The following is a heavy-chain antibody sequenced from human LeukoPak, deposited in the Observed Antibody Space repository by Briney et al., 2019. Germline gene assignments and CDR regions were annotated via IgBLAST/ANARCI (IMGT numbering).Heavy chain of an antibody. CDR2: IYTSGST. CDR3: ARLPQPQGIAAADYGY. J-gene: IGHJ4*02. D-gene: IGHD6-13*01. V-gene: IGHV4-4*07. Sequence: SETLSLTCTVSGGSISSYYWSWIRQPAGKGLEWIGRIYTSGSTNYNPSLKSRVTMSVDTSKNQFSLKLSSVTAADTAVYYCARLPQPQGIAAADYGYWGQGTLVTVSS. CDR1: GGSISSYY.